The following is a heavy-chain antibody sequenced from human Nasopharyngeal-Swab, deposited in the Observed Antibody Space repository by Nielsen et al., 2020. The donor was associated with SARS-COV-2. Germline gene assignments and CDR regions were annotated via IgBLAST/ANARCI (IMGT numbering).Heavy chain of an antibody. Sequence: SETLSLTCAVSGYSISSSYYWSWIRQPPGKGLEWIGYIYYSGSTNYNPSLKSRVTISVDTSKNQFSLKLSSVTAADTAVYYCARDRRADYWGQGTLVTVSS. CDR1: GYSISSSYY. V-gene: IGHV4-61*01. CDR2: IYYSGST. CDR3: ARDRRADY. J-gene: IGHJ4*02.